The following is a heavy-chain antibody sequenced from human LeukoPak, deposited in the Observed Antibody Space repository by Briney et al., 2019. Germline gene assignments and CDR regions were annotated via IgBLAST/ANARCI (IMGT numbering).Heavy chain of an antibody. CDR3: ASSPGRGAFDI. D-gene: IGHD3-10*01. V-gene: IGHV4-34*01. J-gene: IGHJ3*02. CDR2: INHSGST. Sequence: PSETLSLTCAVYGGSFSGYYWSWIRQPPGKGLEWIGEINHSGSTNYNPSLKSRVTISVDTSKNQFSLKLSSVAAADTAVYYCASSPGRGAFDIWGQGTMVTVSS. CDR1: GGSFSGYY.